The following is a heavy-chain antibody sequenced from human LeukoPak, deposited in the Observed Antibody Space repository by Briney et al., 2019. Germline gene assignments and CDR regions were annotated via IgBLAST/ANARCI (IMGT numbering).Heavy chain of an antibody. V-gene: IGHV4-34*01. J-gene: IGHJ5*02. CDR3: ARPRLLWFGELRSGFDP. CDR2: INHSGST. Sequence: SETLSLTCAVYGGSFSGYYWSWIRQPPGKGLEWIGEINHSGSTNYNPSLKSRVTISVDTSKNQFSLKLSSVTAADTAVYYCARPRLLWFGELRSGFDPWGQGTLVTVSS. CDR1: GGSFSGYY. D-gene: IGHD3-10*01.